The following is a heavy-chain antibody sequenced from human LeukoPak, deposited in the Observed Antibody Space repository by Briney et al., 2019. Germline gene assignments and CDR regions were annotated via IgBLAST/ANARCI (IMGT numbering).Heavy chain of an antibody. CDR3: AKSHRVGVTFDY. CDR1: GFTFSNYG. CDR2: IRYDGNIK. V-gene: IGHV3-30*02. D-gene: IGHD1-26*01. J-gene: IGHJ4*02. Sequence: PGGSLRLSCSASGFTFSNYGMHWVRQAPGKGLEWVAFIRYDGNIKYYADPVKGRFTISRDNSKNTLYLLLNSLRSEDTAVYYCAKSHRVGVTFDYWGRGTLVTVAS.